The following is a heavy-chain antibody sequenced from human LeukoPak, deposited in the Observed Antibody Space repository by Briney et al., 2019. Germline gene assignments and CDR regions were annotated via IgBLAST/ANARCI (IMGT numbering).Heavy chain of an antibody. D-gene: IGHD1-1*01. CDR2: IYSSGST. CDR3: VRCRGTTVLTRFDN. J-gene: IGHJ4*02. V-gene: IGHV4-4*07. Sequence: PSVTLSLTCTVSGGSINNYYWSWIRQPAGKGLEWIGRIYSSGSTNYNPSLKSRVTMSVDTSKNQFSVNLTSVTAADTAVYYCVRCRGTTVLTRFDNWGQGTLVTVSS. CDR1: GGSINNYY.